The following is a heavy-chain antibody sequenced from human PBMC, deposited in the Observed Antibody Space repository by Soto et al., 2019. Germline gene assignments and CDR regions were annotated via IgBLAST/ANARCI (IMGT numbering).Heavy chain of an antibody. CDR1: GYTFTGYY. CDR2: INPNSGGT. CDR3: AGTIFGVGHNWFDP. J-gene: IGHJ5*02. V-gene: IGHV1-2*02. Sequence: GASVKVSCKASGYTFTGYYMHWVRQAPGQGLEWMGWINPNSGGTNYAQKFQGRVTMTRDTSISTAYMELSRLRSDDTAVYYCAGTIFGVGHNWFDPWGQGTLVTSPQ. D-gene: IGHD3-3*01.